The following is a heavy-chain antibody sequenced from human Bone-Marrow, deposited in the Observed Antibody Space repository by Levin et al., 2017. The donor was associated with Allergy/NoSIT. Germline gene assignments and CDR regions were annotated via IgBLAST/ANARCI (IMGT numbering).Heavy chain of an antibody. CDR3: ARQDYDILAGHSHYFDY. D-gene: IGHD3-9*01. V-gene: IGHV5-51*01. J-gene: IGHJ4*02. CDR1: GYSFDTYW. CDR2: IYPTDSDA. Sequence: GASVKVSCQASGYSFDTYWIGWVRQTPSKGLEWMGVIYPTDSDARYNPSFQGHVTISVDVSVNTAYLQWTTLKASDTAIYYCARQDYDILAGHSHYFDYWGQGVLVTVSS.